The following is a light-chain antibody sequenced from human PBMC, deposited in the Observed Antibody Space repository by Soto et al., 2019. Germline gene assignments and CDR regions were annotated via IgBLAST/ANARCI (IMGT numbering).Light chain of an antibody. CDR2: DVS. CDR1: SSDVGGYNY. Sequence: QSALTQPRAVSGSPGQSVTISCTGTSSDVGGYNYVSWYQQHPGKAPKLMIYDVSKRPSGVPDRFSGSKSGNTASLTISGLQAEYEADDYCCSYAGSYTLGVFGGGTKLTVL. CDR3: CSYAGSYTLGV. V-gene: IGLV2-11*01. J-gene: IGLJ3*02.